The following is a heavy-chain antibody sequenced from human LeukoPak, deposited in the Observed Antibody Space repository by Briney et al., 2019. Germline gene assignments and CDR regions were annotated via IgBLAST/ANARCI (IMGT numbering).Heavy chain of an antibody. D-gene: IGHD3-16*02. CDR2: INHSGST. J-gene: IGHJ4*02. CDR3: ARGYDYVWGSYRLSYYFDY. CDR1: GGSFSGYY. Sequence: SQTLSLTCAVYGGSFSGYYWSWIRQPPGKGLVWIGEINHSGSTNYNPSLKSRVTISVDTSKNQFSLKLSSVTAADTAVYYCARGYDYVWGSYRLSYYFDYWGQGTLVTVSS. V-gene: IGHV4-34*01.